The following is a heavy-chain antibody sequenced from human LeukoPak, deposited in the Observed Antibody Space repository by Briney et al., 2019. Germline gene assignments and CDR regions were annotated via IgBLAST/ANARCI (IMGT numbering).Heavy chain of an antibody. J-gene: IGHJ3*01. Sequence: SETLSLTCTVSGGSISSGDDYWSWIRQPPGKGLEWIGYIYYSGSTYYNPSLKSRVTISVDTSKNQFSLKLSSVTAADTAVYYCAREGDYYDSRGTWGQGTLVTVSS. CDR3: AREGDYYDSRGT. V-gene: IGHV4-30-4*08. CDR2: IYYSGST. D-gene: IGHD3-22*01. CDR1: GGSISSGDDY.